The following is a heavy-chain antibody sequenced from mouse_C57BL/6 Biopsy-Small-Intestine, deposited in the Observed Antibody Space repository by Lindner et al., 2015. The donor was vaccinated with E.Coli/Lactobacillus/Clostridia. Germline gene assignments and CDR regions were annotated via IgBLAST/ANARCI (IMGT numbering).Heavy chain of an antibody. Sequence: VQLQESGPELVKPGTSVRVSCKASGYTFTDHHMNWVKQSHGKSLEWIGRINPSNGGTSYNQKFKGKATLTVDKSLSTAYMQLNLLTSEGSAVYYCARYYYDGSYWFFDVWGAGTTVTVS. CDR2: INPSNGGT. CDR1: GYTFTDHH. CDR3: ARYYYDGSYWFFDV. J-gene: IGHJ1*01. V-gene: IGHV1-19*01. D-gene: IGHD1-1*01.